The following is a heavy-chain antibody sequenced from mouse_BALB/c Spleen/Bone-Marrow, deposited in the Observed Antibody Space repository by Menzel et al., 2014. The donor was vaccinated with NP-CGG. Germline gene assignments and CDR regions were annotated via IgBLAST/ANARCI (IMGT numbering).Heavy chain of an antibody. D-gene: IGHD2-14*01. J-gene: IGHJ3*01. Sequence: EVKLMESGAELVKPGASVKLSCTASGFNIKDTYMHWVEQRPEQGLEWIGRIDPANGSTKYDPKFQGKATITTDTSSNTAYLQLRSLTSEDTAVYYCARYDYRYSWFAYWGQGTLVTVSA. CDR1: GFNIKDTY. CDR3: ARYDYRYSWFAY. V-gene: IGHV14-3*02. CDR2: IDPANGST.